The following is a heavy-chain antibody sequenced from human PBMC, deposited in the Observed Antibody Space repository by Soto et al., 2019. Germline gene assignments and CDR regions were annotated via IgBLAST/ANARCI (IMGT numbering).Heavy chain of an antibody. CDR1: GGTFSSYT. CDR3: ARLCSGGSCFGSGDELGPGY. J-gene: IGHJ4*02. V-gene: IGHV1-69*02. Sequence: ASVKVSCKASGGTFSSYTISWVRQAPGQGLEWMGRIIPILGIANYAQKFQGRVTITADKSTSTAYMELSSLRSEDTAVYYCARLCSGGSCFGSGDELGPGYWGQGTLVTVSS. D-gene: IGHD2-15*01. CDR2: IIPILGIA.